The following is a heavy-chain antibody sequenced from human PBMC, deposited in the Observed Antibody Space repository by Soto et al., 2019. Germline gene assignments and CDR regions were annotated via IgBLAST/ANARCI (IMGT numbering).Heavy chain of an antibody. Sequence: SETLSLTCAVYGGSFSGYYWSWIRQTPGKGLEWIGEINHSGSTNYNPSLNSRVTISVDTSKNQFSLKLSSVTAADTAVYYCASEVWGSSRHRVYWGQGTLVTVSS. CDR3: ASEVWGSSRHRVY. CDR2: INHSGST. J-gene: IGHJ4*02. CDR1: GGSFSGYY. V-gene: IGHV4-34*01. D-gene: IGHD3-16*01.